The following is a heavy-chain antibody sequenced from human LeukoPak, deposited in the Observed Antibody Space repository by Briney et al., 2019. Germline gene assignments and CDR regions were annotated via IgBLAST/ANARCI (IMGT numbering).Heavy chain of an antibody. CDR3: ARDLMVLLWFGEPYMDV. CDR1: GFTFSSYW. Sequence: GGSLRLSCAAPGFTFSSYWMSWVRQAPGKGLEWVANIKQDGSEKYYVDSVKGRFTISRDNAKNSLYLQMNSLRAEDTAVYYCARDLMVLLWFGEPYMDVWGKGTTVTVSS. V-gene: IGHV3-7*01. J-gene: IGHJ6*04. CDR2: IKQDGSEK. D-gene: IGHD3-10*01.